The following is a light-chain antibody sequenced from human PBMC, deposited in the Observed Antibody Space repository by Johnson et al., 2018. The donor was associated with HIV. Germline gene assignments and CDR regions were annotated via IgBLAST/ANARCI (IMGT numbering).Light chain of an antibody. CDR3: GTWDSSLSAYV. CDR2: ENN. V-gene: IGLV1-51*02. Sequence: HSVLTQPPSVSAAPGQKVTISCSGSSSNIGNNYVSWYQQLPGTAPKLLIYENNKRPSGIPDRFSGSKSGTSATLGITGLQTGDEADYYCGTWDSSLSAYVFGTGPKVTGL. CDR1: SSNIGNNY. J-gene: IGLJ1*01.